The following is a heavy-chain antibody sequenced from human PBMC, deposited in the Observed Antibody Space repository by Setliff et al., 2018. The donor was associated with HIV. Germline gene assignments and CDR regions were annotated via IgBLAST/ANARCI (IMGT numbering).Heavy chain of an antibody. V-gene: IGHV4-59*01. J-gene: IGHJ3*01. D-gene: IGHD4-17*01. CDR1: GGSISTYY. Sequence: SETLSLTCTVSGGSISTYYWSWIRQPPGKGLEWFGSIYFTGSSDNNPSLKSRVTLSVDTSKHQFSLKLRSVTAADTAVYYCARVQMAYAAFDVWGQGTMVTVSS. CDR2: IYFTGSS. CDR3: ARVQMAYAAFDV.